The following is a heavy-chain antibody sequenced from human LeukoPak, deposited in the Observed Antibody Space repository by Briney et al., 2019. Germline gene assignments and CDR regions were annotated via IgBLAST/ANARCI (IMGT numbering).Heavy chain of an antibody. CDR2: IYSDGGT. CDR3: AGRSLTTGFDY. D-gene: IGHD4-17*01. V-gene: IGHV3-66*01. CDR1: GFSVSSNY. Sequence: GGSLRLSCAASGFSVSSNYMSWVRQAPGKGLEWVSFIYSDGGTYYADSVKGRFTISRDNYKNTLYLQMNSLRAEDTAVYYCAGRSLTTGFDYWGQGTLVTVSS. J-gene: IGHJ4*02.